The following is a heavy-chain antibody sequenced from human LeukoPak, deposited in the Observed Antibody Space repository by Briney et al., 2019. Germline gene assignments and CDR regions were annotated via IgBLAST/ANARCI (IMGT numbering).Heavy chain of an antibody. CDR2: ISSSSSYI. Sequence: GGSLRLSCAASGFTFSSCSMNWVRQAPGQGLQWVSSISSSSSYIYYADSVKGRFTISRDNAKNSLYLQMNSLRAEDTAVYYCASGDSGYSSSWYDYWGQGTLVTVSS. CDR1: GFTFSSCS. V-gene: IGHV3-21*01. J-gene: IGHJ4*02. D-gene: IGHD6-13*01. CDR3: ASGDSGYSSSWYDY.